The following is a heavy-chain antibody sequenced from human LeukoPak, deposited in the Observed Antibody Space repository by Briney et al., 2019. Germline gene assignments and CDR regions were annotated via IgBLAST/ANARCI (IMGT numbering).Heavy chain of an antibody. V-gene: IGHV4-4*07. J-gene: IGHJ4*02. D-gene: IGHD4-23*01. Sequence: PSETLSLTCTVSGGSISSYYRSWIRQPAGKGLEWIGRIYTSGSTNYNPSLKSRVTMSVDTSKNQFSLKLSSVTAADTAVYYCARATYTYGGKGSAFDYWGQGTLVTVSS. CDR1: GGSISSYY. CDR2: IYTSGST. CDR3: ARATYTYGGKGSAFDY.